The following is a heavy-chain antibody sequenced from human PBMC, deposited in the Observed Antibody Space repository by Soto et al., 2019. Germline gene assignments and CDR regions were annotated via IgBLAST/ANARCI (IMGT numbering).Heavy chain of an antibody. CDR1: GFTFSSYG. CDR2: IWYDGSNK. J-gene: IGHJ4*02. CDR3: ATAGWFGELWTFDY. Sequence: QVQLVESGGGVVQPGRSLRLPCAASGFTFSSYGMHWVRQAPGKGLEWVAVIWYDGSNKYYADSVKGRFTISRDNSKNTLYLQMNSLRAEDTAVYYCATAGWFGELWTFDYWGQGTLVTVSS. D-gene: IGHD3-10*01. V-gene: IGHV3-33*01.